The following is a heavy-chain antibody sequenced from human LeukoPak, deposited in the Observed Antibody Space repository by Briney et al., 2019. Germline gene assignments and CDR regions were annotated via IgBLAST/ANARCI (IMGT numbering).Heavy chain of an antibody. D-gene: IGHD3-10*01. CDR3: AHTLRGGTMVRGVINWFDP. J-gene: IGHJ5*02. CDR2: IYWNDDK. V-gene: IGHV2-5*01. Sequence: SGPTLVNPTQTLTLTCTFSGFSLSTSGVGVGWIRQPPGKALEWLALIYWNDDKRYSPSLKSRLTITKDTSKNQVVLTMTNMDPVDTATYYCAHTLRGGTMVRGVINWFDPWGQGTLVTVSS. CDR1: GFSLSTSGVG.